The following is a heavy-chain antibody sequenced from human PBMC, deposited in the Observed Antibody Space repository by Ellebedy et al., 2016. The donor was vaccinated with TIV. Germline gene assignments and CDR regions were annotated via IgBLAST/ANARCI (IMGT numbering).Heavy chain of an antibody. Sequence: GESLKISXKGSGYSFTTYWIGWVRQMPGKGLEWMGIIYPGDSDTRDSPSFQGQVTISADKSISTAYLQWSSLKASDTAMYYCGRHLRPYKWDNIGAFDIWGQGTMVTVSS. V-gene: IGHV5-51*01. CDR3: GRHLRPYKWDNIGAFDI. D-gene: IGHD1-26*01. J-gene: IGHJ3*02. CDR2: IYPGDSDT. CDR1: GYSFTTYW.